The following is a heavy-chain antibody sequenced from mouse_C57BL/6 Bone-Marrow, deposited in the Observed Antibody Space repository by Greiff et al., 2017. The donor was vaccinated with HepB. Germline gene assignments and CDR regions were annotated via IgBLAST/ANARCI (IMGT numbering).Heavy chain of an antibody. J-gene: IGHJ2*01. V-gene: IGHV1-80*01. CDR3: ARKDYGSSYAY. CDR1: GYAFSSYW. D-gene: IGHD1-1*01. Sequence: QVQLKQSGAELVKPGASVKISCKASGYAFSSYWMNWVKQRPGKGLEWIGQIYPGDGDTNYNGKFKGKATLTADKSSSTAYMQLSSLTSEDSAVYFCARKDYGSSYAYWGQGTTLTVSS. CDR2: IYPGDGDT.